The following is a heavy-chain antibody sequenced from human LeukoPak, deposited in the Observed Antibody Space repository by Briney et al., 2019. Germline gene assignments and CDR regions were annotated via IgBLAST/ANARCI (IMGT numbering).Heavy chain of an antibody. CDR2: MNPNSGNT. D-gene: IGHD1-1*01. CDR3: ARDYRLNDGYDVFDI. CDR1: GYTFTSYD. J-gene: IGHJ3*02. Sequence: ASVKVSCKASGYTFTSYDVNWVRQATGQGLEWMGWMNPNSGNTGYAQKFQGRVTISRNTSITTAYMELSGLTSEDTAVYYCARDYRLNDGYDVFDIWGQGTMVTVSS. V-gene: IGHV1-8*03.